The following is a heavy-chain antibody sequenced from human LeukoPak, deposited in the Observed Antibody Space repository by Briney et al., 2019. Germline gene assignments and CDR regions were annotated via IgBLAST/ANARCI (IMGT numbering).Heavy chain of an antibody. Sequence: SETLSLTCTVSGGSISSDYWSWIRQPAGKGLEWMGRIFTSGSTSYNPSLKSRVTMSLDTPKNQFSLKLSSVTAADTAVYYCARRGSSSWDYYFDYWGQGTLVTVSS. CDR2: IFTSGST. CDR3: ARRGSSSWDYYFDY. D-gene: IGHD6-13*01. V-gene: IGHV4-4*07. CDR1: GGSISSDY. J-gene: IGHJ4*02.